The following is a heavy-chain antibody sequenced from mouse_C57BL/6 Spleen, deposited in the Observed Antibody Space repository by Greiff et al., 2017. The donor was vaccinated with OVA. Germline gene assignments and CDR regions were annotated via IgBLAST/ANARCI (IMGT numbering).Heavy chain of an antibody. D-gene: IGHD2-5*01. CDR3: ARYSNYYYAMDY. Sequence: VKLMESGPELVKPGASVKISCKASGYAFSSSWMNWVKQRPGKGLEWIGRIYPGDGDTNYNGKFKGKATLTADKSSSTAYMQLSSLTSEDSAVYFCARYSNYYYAMDYWGQGTSVTVSS. CDR1: GYAFSSSW. CDR2: IYPGDGDT. V-gene: IGHV1-82*01. J-gene: IGHJ4*01.